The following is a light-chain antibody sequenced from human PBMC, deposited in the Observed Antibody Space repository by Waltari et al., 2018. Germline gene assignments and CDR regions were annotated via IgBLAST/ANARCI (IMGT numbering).Light chain of an antibody. CDR2: KAS. Sequence: TCRASQRISSWLAWYQQKPGKAPKLLIYKASSLESGVPSRFSGSGSGTEFTLTISSLQPDDFATYYCQQYNSYPITFGQGTRLEIK. J-gene: IGKJ5*01. CDR1: QRISSW. CDR3: QQYNSYPIT. V-gene: IGKV1-5*03.